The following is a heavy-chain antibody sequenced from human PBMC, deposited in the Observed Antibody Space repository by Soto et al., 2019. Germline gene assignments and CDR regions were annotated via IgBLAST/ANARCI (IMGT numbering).Heavy chain of an antibody. CDR1: GCTFSFYG. J-gene: IGHJ4*02. CDR2: IKSKTDGGTT. CDR3: TTHSSGWYEVDY. V-gene: IGHV3-15*07. D-gene: IGHD6-19*01. Sequence: GGSLRVSCAAAGCTFSFYGRHWVRQTPGKGLEWVGRIKSKTDGGTTDYAAPVKGRFTISRDDSKNTLYLQMNSLKTEDTAVYYCTTHSSGWYEVDYWGQGTLVTVSS.